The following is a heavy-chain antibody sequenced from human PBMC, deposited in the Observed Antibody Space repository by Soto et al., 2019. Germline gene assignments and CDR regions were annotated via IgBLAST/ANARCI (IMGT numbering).Heavy chain of an antibody. CDR1: GYTFTGYY. Sequence: QVRLVQSGAEVKKPGASVKVSCKASGYTFTGYYMHWVRQAPGQGLEWMGWINPNSGGTNYAQKFQGWVTMTRDTSISTAYMELSRLRSDDTAVYYCARGYYDFWSGYYPYNWFDPWGQGTLVTVSS. CDR3: ARGYYDFWSGYYPYNWFDP. J-gene: IGHJ5*02. D-gene: IGHD3-3*01. CDR2: INPNSGGT. V-gene: IGHV1-2*04.